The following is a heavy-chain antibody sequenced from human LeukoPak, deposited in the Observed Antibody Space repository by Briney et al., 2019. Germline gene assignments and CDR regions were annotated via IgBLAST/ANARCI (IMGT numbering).Heavy chain of an antibody. CDR2: IYSDGGT. CDR3: ARGSSGPAF. V-gene: IGHV3-53*01. D-gene: IGHD6-19*01. Sequence: GGSLRLSCAASGFTVSNNYMSWVRQAPGKGLEWVSVIYSDGGTFYSDSVKGRFTISRDYSKNTLYLQMNSLRADDTAVYYCARGSSGPAFWGQGTLVTVSS. J-gene: IGHJ4*02. CDR1: GFTVSNNY.